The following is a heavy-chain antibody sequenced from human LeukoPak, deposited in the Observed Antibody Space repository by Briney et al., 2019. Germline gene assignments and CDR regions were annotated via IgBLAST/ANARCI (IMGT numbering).Heavy chain of an antibody. CDR3: AKDRPWLPQPGVWFDP. J-gene: IGHJ5*02. CDR1: GFTFSSYA. D-gene: IGHD6-19*01. CDR2: ISGSGGST. Sequence: PGGSLRLSCAASGFTFSSYAMSWVRQAPGKGLEWVSAISGSGGSTYYADSVKGRFTISRDNSKNTLYLQMNSLRAEDTAVYYCAKDRPWLPQPGVWFDPWGQGTLVTVSS. V-gene: IGHV3-23*01.